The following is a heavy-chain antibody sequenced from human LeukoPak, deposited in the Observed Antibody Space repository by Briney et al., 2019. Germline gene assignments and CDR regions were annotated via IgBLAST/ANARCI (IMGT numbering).Heavy chain of an antibody. CDR1: GFPLNNYW. D-gene: IGHD5-24*01. V-gene: IGHV3-7*01. CDR3: ARDRDGDSYFGFE. Sequence: GGSLRLSCTCSGFPLNNYWMTWVRQVPGKGLEWVASTKEDGTERYYVDSVKGRCTVSRDYGRNSLYFQLHSLRDEDTAVYYCARDRDGDSYFGFEWGQGAPVIVSS. J-gene: IGHJ4*02. CDR2: TKEDGTER.